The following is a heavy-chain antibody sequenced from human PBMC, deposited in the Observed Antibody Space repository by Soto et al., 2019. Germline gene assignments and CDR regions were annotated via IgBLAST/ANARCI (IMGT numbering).Heavy chain of an antibody. CDR3: TTDQLGKRRSAFDI. D-gene: IGHD6-13*01. J-gene: IGHJ3*02. V-gene: IGHV3-15*01. CDR1: GFTFSNAW. CDR2: IKSKTDGGTT. Sequence: GGSLRLSCAASGFTFSNAWMSWVRQAPGKGLEWVGRIKSKTDGGTTDYVAPVKGRFTISRDDSKNTLYLQMNSLKTEDTAVYYCTTDQLGKRRSAFDIWGQGTMVTVSS.